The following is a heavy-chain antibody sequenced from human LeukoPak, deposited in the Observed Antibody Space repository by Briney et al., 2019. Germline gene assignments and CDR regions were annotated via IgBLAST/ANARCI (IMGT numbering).Heavy chain of an antibody. CDR2: ISCNWGTI. J-gene: IGHJ4*02. CDR1: GFTFGGYA. CDR3: AKDFVVVAGNVNYFDY. D-gene: IGHD2-21*02. V-gene: IGHV3-9*01. Sequence: GGSLRLSCAASGFTFGGYALHWVRQAPGKGLEWVWGISCNWGTIGYAASVKGRFTISRDNANKFLYLQMKSLVADDTAVYYCAKDFVVVAGNVNYFDYWGQGTLVTVSS.